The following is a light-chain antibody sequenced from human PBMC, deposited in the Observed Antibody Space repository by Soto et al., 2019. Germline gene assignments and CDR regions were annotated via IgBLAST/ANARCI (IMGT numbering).Light chain of an antibody. CDR3: QSYDSSLSALV. CDR1: SSNIGAGYD. CDR2: TNS. Sequence: QSVLTQPRSVSGAPGQGVTISCAGTSSNIGAGYDVHWYQQVPGTAPKLLIYTNSNRPSGVPDRFSGSKSGTSASLAITGLQAADQADYYCQSYDSSLSALVFGGGTQQTVL. V-gene: IGLV1-40*01. J-gene: IGLJ3*02.